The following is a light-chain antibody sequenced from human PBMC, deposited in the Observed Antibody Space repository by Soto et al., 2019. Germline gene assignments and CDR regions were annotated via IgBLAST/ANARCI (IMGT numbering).Light chain of an antibody. CDR1: QSVRSS. Sequence: EIVLTQSPDTLSLSPGERATLSCRASQSVRSSLAWYQQKPGQAPRLFIYDASNRATGIPARFSGSGSGTDFTLTISSLEPEDFAVYYCQQRSNWPPEVTFGPGTKVDIK. J-gene: IGKJ3*01. CDR3: QQRSNWPPEVT. V-gene: IGKV3-11*01. CDR2: DAS.